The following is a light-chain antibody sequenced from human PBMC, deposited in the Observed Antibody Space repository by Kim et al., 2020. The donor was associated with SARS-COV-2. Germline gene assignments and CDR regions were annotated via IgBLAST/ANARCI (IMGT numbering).Light chain of an antibody. Sequence: SSELTQDPAVSVALGQTVRITCQGNSLRNYHASWYQQRPGQAPVLVIYNKDNRPSGIPDRFSGSSSVDTASLTITGARAEDEADYYCNSRDTSGNIWVFGGGTQLTVL. V-gene: IGLV3-19*01. CDR1: SLRNYH. CDR2: NKD. J-gene: IGLJ3*02. CDR3: NSRDTSGNIWV.